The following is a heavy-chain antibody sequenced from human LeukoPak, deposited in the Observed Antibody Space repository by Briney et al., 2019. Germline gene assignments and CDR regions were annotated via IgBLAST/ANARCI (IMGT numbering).Heavy chain of an antibody. CDR2: FSTSGST. CDR1: GDSINDYNY. CDR3: ARGTVDSSGWYHMDV. J-gene: IGHJ6*03. Sequence: PSETLSLTCTVSGDSINDYNYWTWIRQPAGKGLECIGRFSTSGSTNYNPSLKGRVTMSVDTSKSHFSLKLRSVTAADAAVYYCARGTVDSSGWYHMDVWGKGTTVTVSS. D-gene: IGHD6-19*01. V-gene: IGHV4-4*07.